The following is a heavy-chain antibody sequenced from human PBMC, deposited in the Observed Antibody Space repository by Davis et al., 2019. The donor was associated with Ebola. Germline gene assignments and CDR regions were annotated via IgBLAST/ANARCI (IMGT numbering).Heavy chain of an antibody. Sequence: PGGSLRLSCAASGFTFSRYWMHWVRQAPGKGLVYVSRISSDGGIRSYADSVKGRFTISRDNAKSTLYLQMNSLTAEDTAVYYCVRTTYGAPEYWGQGTLVTVSS. D-gene: IGHD4-17*01. CDR2: ISSDGGIR. CDR1: GFTFSRYW. J-gene: IGHJ4*02. CDR3: VRTTYGAPEY. V-gene: IGHV3-74*01.